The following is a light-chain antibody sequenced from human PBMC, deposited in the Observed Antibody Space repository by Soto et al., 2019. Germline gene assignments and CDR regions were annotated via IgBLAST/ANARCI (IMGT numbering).Light chain of an antibody. CDR2: AAS. CDR1: QSISSY. J-gene: IGKJ4*01. CDR3: QQSYSTPLT. Sequence: DIQRTQSPSSLSASVGDRVTITCRASQSISSYLNWYQQKPGKAPKLLIYAASSLQSGVPSRFSGSGSGTEFTLTISSLQPEDFATYYCQQSYSTPLTFGGGTKVEIK. V-gene: IGKV1-39*01.